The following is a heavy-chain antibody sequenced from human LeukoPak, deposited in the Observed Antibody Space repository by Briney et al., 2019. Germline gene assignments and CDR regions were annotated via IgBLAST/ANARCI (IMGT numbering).Heavy chain of an antibody. J-gene: IGHJ3*02. CDR1: GFTFSTFP. Sequence: GGSLRLSCSASGFTFSTFPMHWVGQAPGKGLEYFSAISRNGDTTYYADSVKGRFTISRDNSKNTLYLQMSSLRPEDTAVYYCVKALTDDAFDIWGQGTMVTVSS. CDR2: ISRNGDTT. V-gene: IGHV3-64D*06. CDR3: VKALTDDAFDI.